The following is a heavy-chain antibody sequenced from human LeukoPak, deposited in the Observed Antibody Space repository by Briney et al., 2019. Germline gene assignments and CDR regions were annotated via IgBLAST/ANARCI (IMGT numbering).Heavy chain of an antibody. CDR1: GYTFTGYY. V-gene: IGHV1-2*02. CDR2: INPNSGGT. Sequence: ASVKVSCKASGYTFTGYYMHWVRQAPGQGLEWMGWINPNSGGTNYAQKFQGRVTMTRDTSISTAYMELSRLRSDDTAVYYCASLGEDSSDWYRDWFDPWGQGTLVTVSS. J-gene: IGHJ5*02. D-gene: IGHD6-19*01. CDR3: ASLGEDSSDWYRDWFDP.